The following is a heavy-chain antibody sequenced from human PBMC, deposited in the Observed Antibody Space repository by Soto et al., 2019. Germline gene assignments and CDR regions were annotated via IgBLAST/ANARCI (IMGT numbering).Heavy chain of an antibody. D-gene: IGHD3-16*01. Sequence: PGGSLRLSCTASGFMFSTYLMSWVRQAPGKGLEWVANIRQGGNEKFYVDSVKGRFTISRDNAKKSLYLQMNSLRAEDTAVYSCLAALPYEPPSYYYGMDVWGQGTTVTVSS. V-gene: IGHV3-7*01. J-gene: IGHJ6*02. CDR1: GFMFSTYL. CDR2: IRQGGNEK. CDR3: LAALPYEPPSYYYGMDV.